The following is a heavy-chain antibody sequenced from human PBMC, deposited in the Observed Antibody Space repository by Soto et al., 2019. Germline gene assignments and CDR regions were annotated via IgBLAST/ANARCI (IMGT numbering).Heavy chain of an antibody. D-gene: IGHD6-13*01. V-gene: IGHV1-24*01. CDR1: GGTCSSFT. Sequence: ASVKNSCKASGGTCSSFTIGWGRQAPGKGLESMGGFDPEDGETIYAQKFQGRVTMTEDTSTDTAYMELSSLRSEDTAVYYCATLLYSSSWYLWFDPWGQGTLVTVSS. CDR3: ATLLYSSSWYLWFDP. CDR2: FDPEDGET. J-gene: IGHJ5*02.